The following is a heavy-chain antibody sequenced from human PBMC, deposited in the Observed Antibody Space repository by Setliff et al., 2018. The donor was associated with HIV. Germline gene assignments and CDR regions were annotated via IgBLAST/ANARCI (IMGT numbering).Heavy chain of an antibody. Sequence: ASVKVSCKPSGYTFSNYDNNWVRQAAGQGLEWMGWMNPDSRNTGYEQRFEGRVTLTWDTSISTAYLVLNHLKSDDTAVYYCARARTDYYDRRRRSHYYIDVWARGATVTVSS. V-gene: IGHV1-8*02. CDR2: MNPDSRNT. J-gene: IGHJ6*03. CDR1: GYTFSNYD. D-gene: IGHD3-22*01. CDR3: ARARTDYYDRRRRSHYYIDV.